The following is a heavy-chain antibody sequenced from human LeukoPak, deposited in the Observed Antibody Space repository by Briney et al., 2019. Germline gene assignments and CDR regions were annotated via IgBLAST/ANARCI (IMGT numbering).Heavy chain of an antibody. CDR1: GDSVSSNIIA. Sequence: SQTLSLTCAISGDSVSSNIIAWNWIRQSPSRGLEWLGSTYYRSRFFDEYAVFVNGRISISADTSKNQFSLQLDSVTPEDTAVYFCASSLYYNYDIRFDPWGQGTLVTVSS. J-gene: IGHJ5*02. CDR3: ASSLYYNYDIRFDP. V-gene: IGHV6-1*01. CDR2: TYYRSRFFD. D-gene: IGHD3-10*01.